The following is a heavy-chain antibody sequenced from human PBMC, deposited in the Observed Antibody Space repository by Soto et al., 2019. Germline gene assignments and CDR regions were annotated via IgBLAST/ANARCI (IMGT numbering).Heavy chain of an antibody. J-gene: IGHJ4*02. CDR2: INPNSGGT. CDR1: GYTFTGYY. Sequence: TSVKVSCKASGYTFTGYYMHWVRQAPGQGLEWMGWINPNSGGTNYAQKFQGRVTMTRDTSISTAYMELSRLRSDDTAVYYCARASITMVRGVYWGQGTLVTVSS. V-gene: IGHV1-2*02. CDR3: ARASITMVRGVY. D-gene: IGHD3-10*01.